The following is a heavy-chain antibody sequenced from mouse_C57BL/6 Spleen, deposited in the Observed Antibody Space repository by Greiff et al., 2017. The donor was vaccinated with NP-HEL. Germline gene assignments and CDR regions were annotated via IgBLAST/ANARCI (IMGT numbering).Heavy chain of an antibody. D-gene: IGHD1-1*01. V-gene: IGHV1-42*01. CDR2: INPSTGGT. CDR3: ARDRYD. J-gene: IGHJ2*01. CDR1: GYSFSGYY. Sequence: VHVKQSGPELVKPGASVKISCKASGYSFSGYYMNWVKQSPEKSLEWIGEINPSTGGTTYNQKFKAKATLTVDKSSSTAYMQLKSLTSEDAAFYYSARDRYDWGQGTTLTVSS.